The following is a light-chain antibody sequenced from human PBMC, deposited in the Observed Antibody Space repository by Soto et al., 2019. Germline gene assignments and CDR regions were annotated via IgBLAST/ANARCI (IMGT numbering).Light chain of an antibody. CDR3: LEYYSFPPT. Sequence: DIQMPQSPSSLSASIRDRVTITCLASQDIRNDLGWYQQKPGNAPTRLIYCASTFHSGVPSRFRGSGSGTTFTLTISYLQSEAFANYYCLEYYSFPPTLGGLTSVDIK. V-gene: IGKV1-17*02. CDR2: CAS. CDR1: QDIRND. J-gene: IGKJ4*01.